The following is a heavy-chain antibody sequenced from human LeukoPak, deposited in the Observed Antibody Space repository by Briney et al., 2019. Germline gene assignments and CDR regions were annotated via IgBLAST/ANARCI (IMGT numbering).Heavy chain of an antibody. CDR1: GYRLSDYY. CDR3: ARDRQWLVLVY. D-gene: IGHD6-19*01. Sequence: ASVKVSCKASGYRLSDYYLHWLRQAPGQGLEWMGWINPKTGATNYAQKFQGRVTMTRDTSIDTAYMEMNRLTSDDTAVYYCARDRQWLVLVYWGQGNLVTVSS. V-gene: IGHV1-2*02. CDR2: INPKTGAT. J-gene: IGHJ4*02.